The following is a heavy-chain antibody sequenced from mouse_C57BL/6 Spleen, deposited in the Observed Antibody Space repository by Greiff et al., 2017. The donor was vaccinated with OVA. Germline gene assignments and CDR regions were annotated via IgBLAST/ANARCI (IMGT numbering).Heavy chain of an antibody. CDR2: IYPGGGYT. CDR1: GYTFTNYW. D-gene: IGHD2-1*01. CDR3: ARPIYYGNSYYFDY. V-gene: IGHV1-63*01. J-gene: IGHJ2*01. Sequence: VQLQQSGAELVRPGTSVKMSCKASGYTFTNYWIGWAKQRPGHGLEWIGDIYPGGGYTNYNEKFKGKATLTADKSSSTAYMQFSSLTSADSAIYYCARPIYYGNSYYFDYWGQGTTLTVSS.